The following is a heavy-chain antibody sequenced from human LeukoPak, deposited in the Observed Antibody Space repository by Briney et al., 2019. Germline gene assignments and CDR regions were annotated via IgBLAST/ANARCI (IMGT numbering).Heavy chain of an antibody. J-gene: IGHJ5*02. CDR3: ARSTIKLSAGGWFDP. D-gene: IGHD3-16*01. Sequence: GESLRLSCAASGFTVSSNYMSWVRQAPGKGLEWVSVIYSGGSTYYADSVKGRFTISRDNSKNTLYLQMNSLRAEDTAVYYCARSTIKLSAGGWFDPWGQGTLVTVSS. CDR2: IYSGGST. CDR1: GFTVSSNY. V-gene: IGHV3-66*01.